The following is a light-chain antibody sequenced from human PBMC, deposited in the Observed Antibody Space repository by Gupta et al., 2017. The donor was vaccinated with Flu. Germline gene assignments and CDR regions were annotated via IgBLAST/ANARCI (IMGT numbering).Light chain of an antibody. CDR3: SQSKDTNTRV. CDR2: DVN. Sequence: QSALTQPASVSGSPGQSIIISCTGTSSDIGFDNYISWYQQHPGKAPNLLMVDVNSRPSGMSSRVSAYNSANNASTHTSGLHTEDDADDYYSQSKDTNTRVFGGGNKVTVL. J-gene: IGLJ2*01. V-gene: IGLV2-14*03. CDR1: SSDIGFDNY.